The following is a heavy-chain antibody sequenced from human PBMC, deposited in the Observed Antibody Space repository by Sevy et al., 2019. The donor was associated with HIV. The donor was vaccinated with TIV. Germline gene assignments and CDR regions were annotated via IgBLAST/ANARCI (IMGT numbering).Heavy chain of an antibody. V-gene: IGHV3-11*01. J-gene: IGHJ6*02. CDR2: VSRTRNFI. D-gene: IGHD3-10*01. CDR1: GFTLSDYA. CDR3: ARDEGMEVIGSIYKYHFYGFDV. Sequence: GGSLRLSCAASGFTLSDYAMSWIRQTPGKGLEWIAFVSRTRNFIYYADSVRGRFTISRDNAKDSLYLKMNSLIADDTAVYYCARDEGMEVIGSIYKYHFYGFDVWGLGTTVTVSS.